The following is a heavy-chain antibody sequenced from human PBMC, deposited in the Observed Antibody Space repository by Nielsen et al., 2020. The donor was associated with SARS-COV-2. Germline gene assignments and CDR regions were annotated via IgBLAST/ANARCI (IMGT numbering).Heavy chain of an antibody. Sequence: SLKISCAASGFTFDDYAMHWVRQAPGKGLEWVSGISWNSGSIGYADSVKGRFTISRDNAKNSLYLQMNSLRAEDTAVYYCAKGIDYYDSSGYLDYWGQGTLVTVSS. CDR2: ISWNSGSI. CDR1: GFTFDDYA. CDR3: AKGIDYYDSSGYLDY. D-gene: IGHD3-22*01. V-gene: IGHV3-9*01. J-gene: IGHJ4*02.